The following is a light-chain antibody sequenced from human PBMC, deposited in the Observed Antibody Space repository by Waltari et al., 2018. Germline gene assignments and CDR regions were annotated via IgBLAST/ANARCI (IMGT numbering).Light chain of an antibody. Sequence: QSALTQPASVSGSPGQSITISCTGTSNDVGASNFVSWYQQHPGKAPQLMFYDVAERPSGISCRFPGSKSANTASLTISGLLPEDEAIYYCSSFTDTHTLLFGGGTTVTVL. J-gene: IGLJ2*01. V-gene: IGLV2-14*03. CDR3: SSFTDTHTLL. CDR2: DVA. CDR1: SNDVGASNF.